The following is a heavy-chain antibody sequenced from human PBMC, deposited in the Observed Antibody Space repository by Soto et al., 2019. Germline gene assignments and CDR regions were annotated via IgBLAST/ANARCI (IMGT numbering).Heavy chain of an antibody. Sequence: SETLSLTCAVYGGSFSGYYWSWIRQPPGKGLEWIGEINHSGSTNYNPSLKSRVTISVDTSKNQFSLKLSSVTAADTAVYYCARELRSRRPFDYWGQGTLVTVSS. CDR2: INHSGST. CDR1: GGSFSGYY. J-gene: IGHJ4*02. CDR3: ARELRSRRPFDY. V-gene: IGHV4-34*01. D-gene: IGHD4-17*01.